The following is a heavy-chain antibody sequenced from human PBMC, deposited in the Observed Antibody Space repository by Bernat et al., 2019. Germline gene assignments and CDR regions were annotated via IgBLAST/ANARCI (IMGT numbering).Heavy chain of an antibody. CDR3: AHSLSDYYDSSGYSPFDS. CDR2: IYWDDDK. J-gene: IGHJ4*02. CDR1: GFSLSTSGVG. V-gene: IGHV2-5*02. D-gene: IGHD3-22*01. Sequence: QITLKESGPTLVKPTQTLTLTCTFSGFSLSTSGVGVGWIRQPPGKALEWLALIYWDDDKRYSPSLKSRLTITKDTSKNQVVLTMTNMDHVDTATYYCAHSLSDYYDSSGYSPFDSWGQGTLVTVSS.